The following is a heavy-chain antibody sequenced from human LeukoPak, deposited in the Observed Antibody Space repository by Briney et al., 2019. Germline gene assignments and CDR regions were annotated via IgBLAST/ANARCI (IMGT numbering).Heavy chain of an antibody. CDR1: GYTCIAYY. J-gene: IGHJ4*02. D-gene: IGHD1-26*01. CDR3: SRAGESYQGPDY. V-gene: IGHV1-2*02. Sequence: ASVQIFCKASGYTCIAYYMHWVRQALGQGLEWMVWINPHSGGTNYAQKFQGRVTMTRDTSISTAYMELSRLRSAYAPVHYCSRAGESYQGPDYWGQGTLVTVSS. CDR2: INPHSGGT.